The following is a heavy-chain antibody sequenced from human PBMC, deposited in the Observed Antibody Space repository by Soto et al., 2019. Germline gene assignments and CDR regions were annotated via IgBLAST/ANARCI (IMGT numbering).Heavy chain of an antibody. D-gene: IGHD2-21*01. CDR1: GGSISSYY. CDR3: ARDCCGDSYYYGMDV. CDR2: IYYSGST. Sequence: NPSETLSLTCTVSGGSISSYYWSWIRQPPGKGLEWIGYIYYSGSTNYNPSLKSRVTISVDTSKNQFSLKLSSVTAADTAVYYCARDCCGDSYYYGMDVWGQGTTVTVSS. V-gene: IGHV4-59*01. J-gene: IGHJ6*02.